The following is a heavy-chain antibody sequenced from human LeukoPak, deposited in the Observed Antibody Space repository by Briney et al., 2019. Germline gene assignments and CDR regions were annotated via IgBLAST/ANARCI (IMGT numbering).Heavy chain of an antibody. V-gene: IGHV4-34*01. CDR3: ARDVRVRGVISTGYMDV. Sequence: SETLSLTCAVYGGSFSGYYWSWIRQPPGKGLEWIGEINHSGNTNYNPSLKSRVTISVDTSKNRFSLQLNSVTPEDTAVYYCARDVRVRGVISTGYMDVWGKGTTVTVSS. CDR1: GGSFSGYY. CDR2: INHSGNT. J-gene: IGHJ6*03. D-gene: IGHD3-10*01.